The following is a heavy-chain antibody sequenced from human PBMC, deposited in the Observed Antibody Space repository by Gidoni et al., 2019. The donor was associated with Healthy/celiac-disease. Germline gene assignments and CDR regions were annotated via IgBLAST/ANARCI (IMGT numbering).Heavy chain of an antibody. CDR1: GFTFSSYW. Sequence: EVQLVASGGGLVQRGRSPTPSCAASGFTFSSYWVSWVRQAPGKWLAWVANIKPEGSEKYYVDSVKGRFTISRDNAKNSLYLQMNRLRAEDTAVYYCAREGGSAGDYEYYFDYWGQGTLVTVSS. D-gene: IGHD4-17*01. CDR3: AREGGSAGDYEYYFDY. CDR2: IKPEGSEK. V-gene: IGHV3-7*01. J-gene: IGHJ4*02.